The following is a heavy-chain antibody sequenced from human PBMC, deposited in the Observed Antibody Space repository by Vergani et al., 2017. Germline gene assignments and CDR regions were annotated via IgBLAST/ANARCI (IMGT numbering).Heavy chain of an antibody. CDR3: YTDYHDY. V-gene: IGHV3-15*01. CDR2: IRSKNDGGTA. D-gene: IGHD2-2*02. J-gene: IGHJ4*02. Sequence: EVQVVESGGGLIKPGGSLRLPCVVSGITFKNAWINWARQAPGKGLEWIGRIRSKNDGGTADYAAPLKGRFTISRDDSKDSAFLLVNNLKTEDTAVYFCYTDYHDYWGQGTLVTVSS. CDR1: GITFKNAW.